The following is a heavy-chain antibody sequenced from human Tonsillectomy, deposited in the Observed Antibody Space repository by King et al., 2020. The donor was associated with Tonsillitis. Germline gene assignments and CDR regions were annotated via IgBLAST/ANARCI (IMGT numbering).Heavy chain of an antibody. CDR2: IDWDDDK. Sequence: VTLKESGPALVKPTQTLTLTCTFSGFSLSTSGMCVSWIRQPPGKALEWLALIDWDDDKYYRTSLKTRLTISKDTSKNQVVLTMTNMDPVDTATYYCARIKGVGATFVGLDYWGQGTLVTVSS. D-gene: IGHD1-26*01. V-gene: IGHV2-70*01. J-gene: IGHJ4*02. CDR1: GFSLSTSGMC. CDR3: ARIKGVGATFVGLDY.